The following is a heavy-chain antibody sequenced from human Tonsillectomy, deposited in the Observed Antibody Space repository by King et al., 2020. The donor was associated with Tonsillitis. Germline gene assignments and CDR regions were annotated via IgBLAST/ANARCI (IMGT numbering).Heavy chain of an antibody. V-gene: IGHV2-5*02. Sequence: TLKESGPTLVKPTQTLTLTCTFSGFSLSTSGVGVGWIRQPPGKALEWLALIYWDDDKRYSPSLKSRLTITKDTSKNQVDLTMTNMDPVDTATYYCAHRLGIAVAGTSFDPWGQGTLVTVSS. CDR1: GFSLSTSGVG. D-gene: IGHD6-19*01. J-gene: IGHJ5*02. CDR2: IYWDDDK. CDR3: AHRLGIAVAGTSFDP.